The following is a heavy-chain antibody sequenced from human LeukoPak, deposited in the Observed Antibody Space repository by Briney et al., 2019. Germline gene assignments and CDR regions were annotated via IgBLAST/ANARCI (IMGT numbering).Heavy chain of an antibody. CDR3: ARGDYYGSRGDY. V-gene: IGHV3-33*01. J-gene: IGHJ4*02. CDR2: IWYDGSNK. CDR1: GFTFSSYG. Sequence: PGRSLRLSCAASGFTFSSYGMHWVRQAPGRGLEWVAVIWYDGSNKYYADSVKGRFTISRDNSKNTLYLQMNSLRAEDTVVYYCARGDYYGSRGDYWGQGTLVTVSS. D-gene: IGHD3-10*01.